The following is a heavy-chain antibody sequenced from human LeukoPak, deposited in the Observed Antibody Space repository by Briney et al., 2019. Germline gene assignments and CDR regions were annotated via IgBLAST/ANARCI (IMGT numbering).Heavy chain of an antibody. J-gene: IGHJ4*02. V-gene: IGHV1-69*05. Sequence: GASVKVSCKASGGTFSSYAISWVRQAPGQGLEWMGRIIPIFGTANYAQKFQGRVTITTDESTSTAYMELSSLRSEDTAVYYCAGARITICGVVSLFGYWGQGTLVTVSS. CDR1: GGTFSSYA. D-gene: IGHD3-3*01. CDR3: AGARITICGVVSLFGY. CDR2: IIPIFGTA.